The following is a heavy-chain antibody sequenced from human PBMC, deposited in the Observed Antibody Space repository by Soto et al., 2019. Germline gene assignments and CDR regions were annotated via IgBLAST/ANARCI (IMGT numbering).Heavy chain of an antibody. CDR2: ITGSSGNT. D-gene: IGHD5-18*01. Sequence: GGSLRLSCAASGFTFSSYAMYWVRQAPGKGLEWVSSITGSSGNTYYADSVKGRFTISRDNSKNTLYLQMNSLRAEDTAVYYCAKELRGYSYGFEIDYWGQGTLVTVSS. J-gene: IGHJ4*02. V-gene: IGHV3-23*01. CDR3: AKELRGYSYGFEIDY. CDR1: GFTFSSYA.